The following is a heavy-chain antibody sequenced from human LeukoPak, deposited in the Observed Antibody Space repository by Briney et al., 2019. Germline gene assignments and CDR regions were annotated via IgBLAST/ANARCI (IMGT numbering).Heavy chain of an antibody. Sequence: SETLSLTCAVYGGSFSGYYWSWIRQPPGKGLEWIGEINHSGSTNYNPSLKSRVTISVDTSKNQFPLKLSSVTAADTAVYYCARGPGIAVAGNSLISGNFDYWGQGTLVTVSS. V-gene: IGHV4-34*01. CDR1: GGSFSGYY. J-gene: IGHJ4*02. D-gene: IGHD6-19*01. CDR2: INHSGST. CDR3: ARGPGIAVAGNSLISGNFDY.